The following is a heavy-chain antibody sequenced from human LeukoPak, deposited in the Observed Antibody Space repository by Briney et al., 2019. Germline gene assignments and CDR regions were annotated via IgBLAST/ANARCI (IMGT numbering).Heavy chain of an antibody. CDR1: GFTLSIYE. D-gene: IGHD3-10*01. V-gene: IGHV3-48*03. J-gene: IGHJ4*02. CDR2: SSSSCSNI. CDR3: ARDSSYYGSGSFSD. Sequence: GGSLRLSCAASGFTLSIYEMYSVRQATGKGLEGVSYSSSSCSNIYYADSVKGRFTISRDNAKNSLYLQMNSLRAEDTAVYYCARDSSYYGSGSFSDWGQGTLVTVSS.